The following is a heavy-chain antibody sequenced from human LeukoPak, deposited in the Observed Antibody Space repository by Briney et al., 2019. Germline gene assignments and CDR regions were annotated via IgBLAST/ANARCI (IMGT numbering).Heavy chain of an antibody. CDR2: INQDGSEK. CDR1: GFTFSSYW. CDR3: ARDTRGPFDY. J-gene: IGHJ4*02. Sequence: GGSLRLSCAASGFTFSSYWMSWVRQAPGKGLEWVANINQDGSEKYYVASVKGRFTISRDNAKNSVYLQMNSLRAEDTAVYYCARDTRGPFDYWGQGTLVTVSS. V-gene: IGHV3-7*01. D-gene: IGHD3-10*01.